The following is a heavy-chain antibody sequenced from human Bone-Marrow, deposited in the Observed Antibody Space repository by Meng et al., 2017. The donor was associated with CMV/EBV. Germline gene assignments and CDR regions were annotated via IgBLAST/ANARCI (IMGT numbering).Heavy chain of an antibody. CDR3: ARDTLGSSGYFDY. CDR1: GGSISIYN. V-gene: IGHV4-4*07. CDR2: IYTSGGT. J-gene: IGHJ4*02. Sequence: QVQLQAGGPGLVKPSETLSLTCTVPGGSISIYNWSWIRRPAGKELEGMRRIYTSGGTNYNPSLKSRVTMSVDTSKNQFSLKLSSVTAADTAVYYCARDTLGSSGYFDYWGQGTLVTVSS. D-gene: IGHD3-22*01.